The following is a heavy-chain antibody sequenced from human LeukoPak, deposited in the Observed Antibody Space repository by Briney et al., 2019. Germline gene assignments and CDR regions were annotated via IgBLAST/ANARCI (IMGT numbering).Heavy chain of an antibody. CDR2: IIPIFGTA. V-gene: IGHV1-69*01. D-gene: IGHD6-6*01. J-gene: IGHJ6*02. CDR3: ARAEYSSSWSSSWDYYYGMDV. CDR1: GGTFSSYA. Sequence: GSSVKVSCKASGGTFSSYAISWVRQAPGQGLEWMGGIIPIFGTANYAQKFQGRVTITADESTSTACMELSSLRSEDTAVYYCARAEYSSSWSSSWDYYYGMDVWGQGTTVTVSS.